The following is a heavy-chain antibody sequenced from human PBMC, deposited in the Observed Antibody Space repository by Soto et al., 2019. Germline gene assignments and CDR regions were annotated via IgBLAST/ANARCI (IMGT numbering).Heavy chain of an antibody. V-gene: IGHV1-8*01. CDR3: ARGGPGCWSVTAYYYAMDA. D-gene: IGHD3-3*01. J-gene: IGHJ6*02. Sequence: QLHLVQSGAEVKKPGASGQVYCTAAGYDFNIYDIPWVRQSTGQGRAWMGWMTPKRETPGYAPKLQGQVTMTRDTSRMAVCMELSSLASEDAAVYFCARGGPGCWSVTAYYYAMDAWGQWTTVTVSS. CDR1: GYDFNIYD. CDR2: MTPKRETP.